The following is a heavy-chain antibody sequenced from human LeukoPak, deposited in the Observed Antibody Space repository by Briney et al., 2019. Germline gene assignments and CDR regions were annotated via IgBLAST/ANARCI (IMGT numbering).Heavy chain of an antibody. Sequence: GGSLRLSCAASGFTFSSYTMNWVRQAPGKGLEWVASISTSGNSMYHADSVKGRFTTSRDNARNSLYLQMNSLRAEDTAVYYCARVVRGDAYNYDYWGRGTLVTVSS. D-gene: IGHD5-24*01. CDR3: ARVVRGDAYNYDY. CDR1: GFTFSSYT. V-gene: IGHV3-21*01. J-gene: IGHJ4*02. CDR2: ISTSGNSM.